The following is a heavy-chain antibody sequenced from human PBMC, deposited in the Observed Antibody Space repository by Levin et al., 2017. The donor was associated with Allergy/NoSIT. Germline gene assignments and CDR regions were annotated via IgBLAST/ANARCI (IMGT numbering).Heavy chain of an antibody. D-gene: IGHD6-13*01. CDR1: GGSISSYY. Sequence: SQTLSLTCTVSGGSISSYYWSWIRQPPGKGLEWIGYIYYSGSTNYNPSLNSSLKSRVTISVDTSKNQFSLKLSSVTAADTAVYYCAKTSGIAAAGPAYYGMDVWGQGTTVTVSS. CDR3: AKTSGIAAAGPAYYGMDV. V-gene: IGHV4-59*01. J-gene: IGHJ6*02. CDR2: IYYSGST.